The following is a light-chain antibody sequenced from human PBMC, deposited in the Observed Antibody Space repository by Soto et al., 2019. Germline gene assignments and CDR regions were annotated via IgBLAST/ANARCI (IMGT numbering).Light chain of an antibody. V-gene: IGLV4-69*01. CDR1: RGHSNYA. J-gene: IGLJ2*01. CDR3: QTWGTGIVV. CDR2: LNSDGSH. Sequence: QPVLTQSPSASASLGASVKVTCTLSRGHSNYAIAWHQQQPEKGPRYLMKLNSDGSHTKGDGIPDRFSGSSSGAERYLTISSLQSDDEADYYCQTWGTGIVVFGGGTKVTVL.